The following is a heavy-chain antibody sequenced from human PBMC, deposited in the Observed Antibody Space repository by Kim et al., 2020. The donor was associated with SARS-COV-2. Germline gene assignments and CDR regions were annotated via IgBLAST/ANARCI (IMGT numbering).Heavy chain of an antibody. CDR1: GGSFSGYY. V-gene: IGHV4-34*01. CDR2: INHSGST. D-gene: IGHD3-10*01. CDR3: ARVLYGMVRGVIIVTNYYYYGMDV. Sequence: SETLSLTCAVYGGSFSGYYWSWIRQPPGKGLEWIGEINHSGSTNYNPSLKSRVTISVDTSKNQFSLKLSSVTAADTAVYYCARVLYGMVRGVIIVTNYYYYGMDVWGQGTTVTVSS. J-gene: IGHJ6*02.